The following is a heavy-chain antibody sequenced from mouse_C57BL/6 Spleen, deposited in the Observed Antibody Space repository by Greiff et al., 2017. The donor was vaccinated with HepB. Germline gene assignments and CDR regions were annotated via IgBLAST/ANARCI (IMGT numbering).Heavy chain of an antibody. CDR1: GFTFSDYG. D-gene: IGHD4-1*01. Sequence: EVHLVESGGGLVKPGGSLKLSCAASGFTFSDYGMHWVRQAPEKGLEWVAYISSGSSTIYYADTVKGRFTISRDNAKNTLFLQMTSRRSEDTAMYYCARNWDPTFDYWGQGTTLTVSS. J-gene: IGHJ2*01. CDR2: ISSGSSTI. CDR3: ARNWDPTFDY. V-gene: IGHV5-17*01.